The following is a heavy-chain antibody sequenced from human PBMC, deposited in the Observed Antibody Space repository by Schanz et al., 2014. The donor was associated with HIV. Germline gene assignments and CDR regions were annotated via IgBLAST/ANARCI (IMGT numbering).Heavy chain of an antibody. CDR3: AKVAIHSSGWLPFDY. Sequence: QLVESGGVVVQPGGSLRLSCAASGFSFDDYTMHWVRQGPGKGLEWVSIIYSAGTTYYTDSVKGRFTISRDNSKNTLYLQMNSLGAEDTAVYYCAKVAIHSSGWLPFDYWGQGTLVTVSS. V-gene: IGHV3-43*01. CDR2: IYSAGTT. J-gene: IGHJ4*02. D-gene: IGHD6-19*01. CDR1: GFSFDDYT.